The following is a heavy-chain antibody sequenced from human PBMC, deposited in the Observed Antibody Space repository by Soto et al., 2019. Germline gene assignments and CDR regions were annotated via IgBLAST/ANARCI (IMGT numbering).Heavy chain of an antibody. Sequence: QVQLQESGPGLVEPSETLSLTCTVSGGSISSYYWSWIRQPPGKGLEWIGYIYYSGSTNYNHSLRRRVTISVDTSNNQISLKLSSVTAGDTAVYYCARDCGGDCYHAFYIRGQGTMVTVSS. V-gene: IGHV4-59*01. CDR1: GGSISSYY. CDR2: IYYSGST. D-gene: IGHD2-21*02. CDR3: ARDCGGDCYHAFYI. J-gene: IGHJ3*02.